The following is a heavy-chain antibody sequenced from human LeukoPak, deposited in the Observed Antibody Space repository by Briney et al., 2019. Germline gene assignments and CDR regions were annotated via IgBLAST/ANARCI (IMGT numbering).Heavy chain of an antibody. V-gene: IGHV3-23*01. Sequence: QPGGSLRLSCAASGFTFSNYAMGWVRQPPGKGLEWVSTIGGSGRTTYYADSVKGRFTISKDDSRNTLFLQMNSLRAEDTALYYCARDVYYYPSGRTLSWFDPWGQGTLVTVSS. D-gene: IGHD3-10*01. CDR1: GFTFSNYA. CDR2: IGGSGRTT. CDR3: ARDVYYYPSGRTLSWFDP. J-gene: IGHJ5*02.